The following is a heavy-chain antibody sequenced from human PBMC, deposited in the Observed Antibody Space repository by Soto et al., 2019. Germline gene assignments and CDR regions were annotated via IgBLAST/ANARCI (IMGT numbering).Heavy chain of an antibody. CDR3: ASDYDFWSGYYSA. CDR1: GGSISSVGYY. V-gene: IGHV4-31*03. D-gene: IGHD3-3*01. CDR2: IYYSGRT. J-gene: IGHJ5*02. Sequence: QVQLQESGPGLVKPSQTLSLTCTVSGGSISSVGYYWSWIRQHPGKGLEWIGYIYYSGRTYYNPSLKSRLTISVDTSKTQFSPKLSSGTAADTAFYYCASDYDFWSGYYSAWGQGTRVTGSS.